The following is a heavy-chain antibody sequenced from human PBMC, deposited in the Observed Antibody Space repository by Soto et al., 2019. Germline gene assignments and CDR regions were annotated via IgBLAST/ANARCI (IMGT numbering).Heavy chain of an antibody. D-gene: IGHD3-22*01. CDR3: ARVADYYDSSGYLPVVD. J-gene: IGHJ4*02. Sequence: PGGSLILSCAAPGFSFSNDNMNWIRQAPGKGLEWVSSIISSGSFIYYADSVKGRFTISRDNAKNSLYLQMNSLRAEDTALYYCARVADYYDSSGYLPVVDWGQGTLVTVSS. CDR1: GFSFSNDN. CDR2: IISSGSFI. V-gene: IGHV3-21*01.